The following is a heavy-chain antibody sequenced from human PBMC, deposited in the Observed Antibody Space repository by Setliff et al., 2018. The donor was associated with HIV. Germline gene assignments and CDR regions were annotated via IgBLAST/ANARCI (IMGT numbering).Heavy chain of an antibody. CDR2: IIPIFGTA. J-gene: IGHJ6*03. D-gene: IGHD3-10*01. CDR1: GGTFSSYA. CDR3: ARGGYYYGSAVNYMDV. Sequence: SVKVSCKASGGTFSSYAISWVRQAPGQGLEWMGGIIPIFGTANYAQKFQGRVTITTDESTSTAYMELSSLRSEDTAVYYCARGGYYYGSAVNYMDVWGKGTTVTVSS. V-gene: IGHV1-69*05.